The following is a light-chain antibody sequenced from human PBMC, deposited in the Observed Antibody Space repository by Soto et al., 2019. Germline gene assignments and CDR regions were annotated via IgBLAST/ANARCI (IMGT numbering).Light chain of an antibody. CDR3: SSYTTTNTYV. CDR2: DVS. Sequence: QSVLTQPPSVSGSPGQSVAISCTGTNSDVGSYNRVSWYQQPPGTAPKLIIYDVSNRPSGVPDRFSGSKSGNTASPTISGLQAEDEADYYCSSYTTTNTYVFGIGTKLTVL. CDR1: NSDVGSYNR. J-gene: IGLJ1*01. V-gene: IGLV2-18*02.